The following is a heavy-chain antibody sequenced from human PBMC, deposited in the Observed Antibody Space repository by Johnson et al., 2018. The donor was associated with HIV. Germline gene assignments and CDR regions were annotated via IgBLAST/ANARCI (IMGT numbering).Heavy chain of an antibody. CDR1: GFTFSSYW. CDR2: IKQDGSEK. V-gene: IGHV3-7*03. Sequence: MQLVESGGGLVQPGGSLRLSCAASGFTFSSYWMSWVRQAPGKGLEWVANIKQDGSEKYYVDSVKGRFTISRDNSKNTMFVQMNSLRAEDTAVYFCAKGDHYDRRNPVGAWGRTGDGFDIWGQGTMVTVFS. CDR3: AKGDHYDRRNPVGAWGRTGDGFDI. D-gene: IGHD3-22*01. J-gene: IGHJ3*02.